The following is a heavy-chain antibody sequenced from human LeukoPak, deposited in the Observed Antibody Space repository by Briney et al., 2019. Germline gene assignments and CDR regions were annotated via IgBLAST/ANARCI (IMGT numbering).Heavy chain of an antibody. CDR2: IIPIFGTA. V-gene: IGHV1-69*06. J-gene: IGHJ6*03. D-gene: IGHD3-22*01. Sequence: SVKVSCKASGGTFSSYAISWVRQAPGQGLEWMGGIIPIFGTANYAQKFQGRVTITADKSTSTAYMELSSLRSEDTAVYYCASLKYYYDSSGYPPEHHGDYYYMDVWGKGTTVTVSS. CDR3: ASLKYYYDSSGYPPEHHGDYYYMDV. CDR1: GGTFSSYA.